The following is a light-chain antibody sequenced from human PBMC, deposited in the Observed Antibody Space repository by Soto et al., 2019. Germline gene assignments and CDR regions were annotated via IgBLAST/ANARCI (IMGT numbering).Light chain of an antibody. J-gene: IGLJ3*02. CDR3: AAWDDSLNGNWV. V-gene: IGLV1-44*01. CDR2: SSN. CDR1: SSNIGSNT. Sequence: QSVLTQPPSASGTPGQRVTMSCSGSSSNIGSNTVNWYQQLPGMAPKLLIYSSNHRPSGVPDRFSGSKSGTSASLAISGLQSEDEADYYCAAWDDSLNGNWVFGGGTQLTVL.